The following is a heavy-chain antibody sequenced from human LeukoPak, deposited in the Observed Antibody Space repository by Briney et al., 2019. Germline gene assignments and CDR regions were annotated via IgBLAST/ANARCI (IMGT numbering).Heavy chain of an antibody. CDR1: GYTLTDCY. D-gene: IGHD5-18*01. CDR3: ATEEQYRNYFDH. V-gene: IGHV1-2*02. CDR2: INPNSGDT. J-gene: IGHJ4*02. Sequence: GASVKVSCKASGYTLTDCYMHWLRQAPGQGLEWLAWINPNSGDTNYAQKLQGRVTVTRDTSISTAYMELSGLTSDDTAVYYCATEEQYRNYFDHWGQGTLVTVSS.